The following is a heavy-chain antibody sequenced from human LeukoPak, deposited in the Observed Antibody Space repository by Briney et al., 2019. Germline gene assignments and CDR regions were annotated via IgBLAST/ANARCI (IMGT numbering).Heavy chain of an antibody. D-gene: IGHD3-22*01. Sequence: GGSLGLSCAASGFTFIGYWMDWVRQAPGKGLEWVANIKPDGSEIYYVDSVKGRFTISRDNAKNSLYLQMNSLRVEDTAVYYCTRGLDYWGQGTLVTVSS. CDR3: TRGLDY. V-gene: IGHV3-7*02. CDR2: IKPDGSEI. CDR1: GFTFIGYW. J-gene: IGHJ4*02.